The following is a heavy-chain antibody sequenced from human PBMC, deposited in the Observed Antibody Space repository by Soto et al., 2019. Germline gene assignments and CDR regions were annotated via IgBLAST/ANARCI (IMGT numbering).Heavy chain of an antibody. CDR1: GFTFSSYS. J-gene: IGHJ5*02. V-gene: IGHV3-21*01. CDR2: ISSSSSYI. Sequence: GGSLRLSCAASGFTFSSYSMNWVRQAPGKGLEWVSSISSSSSYIYYADSVKGRFTISRDNAKNSLYLQMNSLRAEDTAVYYCASIGGKYYDTSVLSWFDTWGQGTLVTVSS. CDR3: ASIGGKYYDTSVLSWFDT. D-gene: IGHD3-22*01.